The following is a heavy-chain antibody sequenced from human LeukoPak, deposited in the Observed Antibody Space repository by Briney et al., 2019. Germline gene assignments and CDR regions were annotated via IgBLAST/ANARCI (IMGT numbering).Heavy chain of an antibody. D-gene: IGHD1-26*01. V-gene: IGHV3-21*01. CDR2: ISSSSSYI. CDR1: GFKFSSYS. Sequence: GGSLRLSCAASGFKFSSYSMKWVRQAPGKGLEWVSFISSSSSYIYYADSLKGRFTISRDNAKNSLYLQMNSLRAEDTAVYYCANSLNGGSPFDYWGQGTLVTVSS. J-gene: IGHJ4*02. CDR3: ANSLNGGSPFDY.